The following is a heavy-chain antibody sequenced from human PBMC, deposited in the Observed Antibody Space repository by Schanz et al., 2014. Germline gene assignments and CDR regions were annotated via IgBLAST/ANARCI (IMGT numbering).Heavy chain of an antibody. CDR1: GGSISSHF. CDR2: IYNSGST. CDR3: ARGGVPAIRVLPREYDYYYAMDV. J-gene: IGHJ6*02. D-gene: IGHD3-10*01. Sequence: QVQLQESGPGLVKPSEALSLTCTVSGGSISSHFWTWIRQPPGKGLEWIGNIYNSGSTKYNTSDKSRVTIAVDTSKNQFSLKMRSVTAADTAVYYCARGGVPAIRVLPREYDYYYAMDVWGQGTTVIVSS. V-gene: IGHV4-59*11.